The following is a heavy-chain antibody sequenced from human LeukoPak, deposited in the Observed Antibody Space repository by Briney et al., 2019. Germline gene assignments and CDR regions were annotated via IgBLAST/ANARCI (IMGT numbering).Heavy chain of an antibody. V-gene: IGHV3-33*06. CDR3: AKDLSHSGWYGVGPIDY. CDR1: GFTFSSYG. CDR2: IWYDGSNK. Sequence: GGSLRLSCAASGFTFSSYGMHWVRQAPGKGLEWVAVIWYDGSNKYYADSVKGRFTISRDNSKNTLYLQMNSLRAEDTAVYYCAKDLSHSGWYGVGPIDYWAREPWSPSPQ. D-gene: IGHD6-19*01. J-gene: IGHJ4*02.